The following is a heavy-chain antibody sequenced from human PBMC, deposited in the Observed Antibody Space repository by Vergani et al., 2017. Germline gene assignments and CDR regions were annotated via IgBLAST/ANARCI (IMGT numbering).Heavy chain of an antibody. CDR2: INHSGST. V-gene: IGHV4-39*07. CDR3: ARGAIFGLLDY. Sequence: QLQLQESGPGLVKPSETLSLTCTVSGGSISSSSYYWSWIRQPPGKGLEWIGEINHSGSTNYNPSLKSRVTISVDTSKNQFSLKLSSVTAADTAVYYCARGAIFGLLDYWGQGTLVTVSS. CDR1: GGSISSSSYY. J-gene: IGHJ4*02. D-gene: IGHD3/OR15-3a*01.